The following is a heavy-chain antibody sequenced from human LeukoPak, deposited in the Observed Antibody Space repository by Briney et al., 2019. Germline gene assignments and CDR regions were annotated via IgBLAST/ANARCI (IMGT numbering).Heavy chain of an antibody. CDR2: ISPSTSTI. CDR1: GFFFSSYN. CDR3: VRKFDY. J-gene: IGHJ4*02. V-gene: IGHV3-48*02. Sequence: GGSLRLSCAASGFFFSSYNMNWVRQAPGKGLEWVSHISPSTSTIYYADSVKGRFTISRDNTRNSLFLQMNSLRDEDTAVYYCVRKFDYWGQGTLVTVSS.